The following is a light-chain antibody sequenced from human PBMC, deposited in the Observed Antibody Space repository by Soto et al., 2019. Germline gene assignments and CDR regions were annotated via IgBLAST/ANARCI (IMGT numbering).Light chain of an antibody. CDR1: QSVNSN. Sequence: EIVMTQSPATLSVSPGERATLSCRASQSVNSNLAWYQQKPGQAPRLLIYGAPTRATGVPARFSGSGSETEFTLTISSLQSEDFAVYYCQQYNNWRTFGQGTKVDIK. V-gene: IGKV3-15*01. J-gene: IGKJ1*01. CDR2: GAP. CDR3: QQYNNWRT.